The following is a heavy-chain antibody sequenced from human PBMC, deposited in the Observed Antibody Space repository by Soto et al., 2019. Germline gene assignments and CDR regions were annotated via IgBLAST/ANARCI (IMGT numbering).Heavy chain of an antibody. CDR2: IYYSGST. CDR3: ARHWGPRWFGELLPEPLDLFAS. Sequence: ETLSLTCTVSSGSISSSSYYCGWIRQPPGKGLEWIGSIYYSGSTYYNPSLKSRVTISVDTSKNQFSLKLSSVTAADTAVYYRARHWGPRWFGELLPEPLDLFASRGQGSLVTVAS. D-gene: IGHD3-10*01. J-gene: IGHJ5*01. V-gene: IGHV4-39*01. CDR1: SGSISSSSYY.